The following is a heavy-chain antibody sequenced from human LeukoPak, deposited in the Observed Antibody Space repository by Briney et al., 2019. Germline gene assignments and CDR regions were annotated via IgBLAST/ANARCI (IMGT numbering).Heavy chain of an antibody. V-gene: IGHV3-66*04. CDR2: IYAGGST. CDR1: GFTVSSNY. D-gene: IGHD4-17*01. Sequence: PGGSLRLSCAASGFTVSSNYMSWVRQAPGKWLEWVSMIYAGGSTYYADSVKGRFTISRDNSKNTLYLQMNSLRAEDTAVYYCARPSTTVTTYDAFDIWGQGTMVTVSS. CDR3: ARPSTTVTTYDAFDI. J-gene: IGHJ3*02.